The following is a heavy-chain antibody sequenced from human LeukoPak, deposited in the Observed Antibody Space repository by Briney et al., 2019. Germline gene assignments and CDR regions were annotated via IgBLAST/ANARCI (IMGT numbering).Heavy chain of an antibody. Sequence: GGSLRLSCVVSGFTFSGSAVHWVRQASGKGLEWVGRIRSKASNYATAYAASVKGRFTISRDDSKNTAYLQMNSLKTEDTAVYYCTGDNFDSSVKFDYWGQGTLATVSS. D-gene: IGHD3-22*01. CDR2: IRSKASNYAT. CDR1: GFTFSGSA. V-gene: IGHV3-73*01. CDR3: TGDNFDSSVKFDY. J-gene: IGHJ4*02.